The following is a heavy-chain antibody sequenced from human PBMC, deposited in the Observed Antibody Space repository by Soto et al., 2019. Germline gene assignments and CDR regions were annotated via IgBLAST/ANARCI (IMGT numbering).Heavy chain of an antibody. CDR1: GFTFSSHA. J-gene: IGHJ5*02. D-gene: IGHD2-8*01. Sequence: EVQLLESGGDLVQPGGSLRLSCVGSGFTFSSHAMSWVRQAPGKGLEWVSAISQSGDNTYYGDSVKGRFTVSRDNSKNTMYPQMNSLRADDTAVYYCAKGSYTNYNWFDPWGQGTLVTVSS. CDR2: ISQSGDNT. CDR3: AKGSYTNYNWFDP. V-gene: IGHV3-23*01.